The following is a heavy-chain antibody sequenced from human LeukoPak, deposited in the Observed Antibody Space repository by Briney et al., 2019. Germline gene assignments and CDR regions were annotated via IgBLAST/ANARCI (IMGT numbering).Heavy chain of an antibody. CDR3: ARDMGYCSSTSCPAYFDY. V-gene: IGHV1-46*01. J-gene: IGHJ4*02. CDR1: GYTFTGYY. CDR2: INPSGGST. Sequence: ASVKVSCKASGYTFTGYYMHWVRQAPGQGLEWMGIINPSGGSTSYAQKFQGRVTMTRDTSTSTVYMELSSLRSEDTAVYYCARDMGYCSSTSCPAYFDYWGQGTLVTVSS. D-gene: IGHD2-2*01.